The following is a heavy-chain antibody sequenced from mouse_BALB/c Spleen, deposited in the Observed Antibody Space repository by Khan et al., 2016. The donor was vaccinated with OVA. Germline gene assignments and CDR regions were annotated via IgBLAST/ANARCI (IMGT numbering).Heavy chain of an antibody. Sequence: QVQLKESGAELAKPGASVKMSCKASGYTFTNYWMHWVKQRPGQGLEWIGYIDPTTGYTEYNQKFKDKATLTADKSSSTAYMQLSSLTSEDSAADYCTSHGSGYTWFGYWGQGTLVTVSA. D-gene: IGHD1-1*01. CDR3: TSHGSGYTWFGY. CDR2: IDPTTGYT. CDR1: GYTFTNYW. J-gene: IGHJ3*01. V-gene: IGHV1-7*01.